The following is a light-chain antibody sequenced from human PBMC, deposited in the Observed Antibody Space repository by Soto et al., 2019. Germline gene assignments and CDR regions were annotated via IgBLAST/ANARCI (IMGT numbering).Light chain of an antibody. V-gene: IGLV2-14*01. CDR2: DVS. Sequence: QSALTQPASVSGSPGQSITISCTGTSSDVGTYNFVSWYQQHPGKAPKLMIYDVSNRPSGVSDRFSGSKSGNTASLTISGLQAEDEADHYCSSYRGSSTYVFGTGTKVTVL. J-gene: IGLJ1*01. CDR1: SSDVGTYNF. CDR3: SSYRGSSTYV.